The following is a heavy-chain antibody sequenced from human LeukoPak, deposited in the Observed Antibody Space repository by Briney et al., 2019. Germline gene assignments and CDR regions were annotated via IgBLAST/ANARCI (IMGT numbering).Heavy chain of an antibody. J-gene: IGHJ6*03. CDR1: GGSFSGYY. CDR3: ARIAGDFGTKYYYYYMDV. V-gene: IGHV4-34*01. Sequence: SETLSLTCAVYGGSFSGYYWSWIRQPPGKGLEWIGEINHSGSTNYNPSLKSRVTISVDTSKNQCSLKLSSVTAADTAVYYCARIAGDFGTKYYYYYMDVWGKGTTVTVSS. CDR2: INHSGST. D-gene: IGHD2-21*01.